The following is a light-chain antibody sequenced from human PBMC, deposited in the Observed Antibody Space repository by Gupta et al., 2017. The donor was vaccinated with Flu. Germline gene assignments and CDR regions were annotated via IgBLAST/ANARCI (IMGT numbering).Light chain of an antibody. CDR3: QQYNDWPLIT. CDR1: QNIARN. Sequence: EIVLTQSPATLSLSPGERATLSCRASQNIARNLGWYQRKPGQAPRLLIFGASTRATGIPARLSGSGSGTEFTLTISSGQSEDFAVYYCQQYNDWPLITFGQGTRLEIK. V-gene: IGKV3-15*01. CDR2: GAS. J-gene: IGKJ5*01.